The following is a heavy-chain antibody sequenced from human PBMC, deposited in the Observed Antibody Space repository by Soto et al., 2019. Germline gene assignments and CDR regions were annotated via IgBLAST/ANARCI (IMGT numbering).Heavy chain of an antibody. D-gene: IGHD5-18*01. CDR2: IYYSGST. V-gene: IGHV4-61*01. Sequence: PSETLSLTCTVSGGSVSSASYYWSWIRQPPGKGLEWIGYIYYSGSTNYNPSLKSRVTISVDTSKNQFSLKLSSVTAADTAVYYCARALSRGYSYGLAPVFWTFDYWGQGTLVTVSS. CDR3: ARALSRGYSYGLAPVFWTFDY. CDR1: GGSVSSASYY. J-gene: IGHJ4*02.